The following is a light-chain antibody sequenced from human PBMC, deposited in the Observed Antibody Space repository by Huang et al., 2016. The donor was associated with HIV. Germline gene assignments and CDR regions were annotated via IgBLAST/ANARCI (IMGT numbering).Light chain of an antibody. J-gene: IGKJ5*01. CDR3: QQYYATPIT. CDR2: WAS. V-gene: IGKV4-1*01. CDR1: QSVFYSPYNKNY. Sequence: DLVMTQSPDSLPVSLGERAPINCKSSQSVFYSPYNKNYLAWSQQKPGQPPKLLIFWASSREAGVPDRFSGSGSGTDFTLTISSLQAEDVAVYYCQQYYATPITFGQGTRLEIK.